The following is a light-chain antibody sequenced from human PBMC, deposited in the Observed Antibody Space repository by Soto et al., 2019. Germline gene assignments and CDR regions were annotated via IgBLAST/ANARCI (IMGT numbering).Light chain of an antibody. CDR3: SSYASSSPFVV. J-gene: IGLJ2*01. Sequence: QSALTQPASVSGSPGQSITISCTGTSSDVGAYNYVSWYQQHPGKAPKLMIYDVNIRPSGVSNRFSGSKSGNTASLTISGLQAEDESEYYGSSYASSSPFVVFGGWTKLTVL. CDR2: DVN. V-gene: IGLV2-14*03. CDR1: SSDVGAYNY.